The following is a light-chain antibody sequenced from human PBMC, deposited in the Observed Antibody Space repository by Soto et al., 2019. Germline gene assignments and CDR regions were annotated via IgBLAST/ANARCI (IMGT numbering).Light chain of an antibody. CDR1: SRGVGGYNY. V-gene: IGLV2-14*01. CDR2: DVS. J-gene: IGLJ1*01. CDR3: SSYTSSSTYV. Sequence: QSLLTQPASVSGSPGQAVTISCTGTSRGVGGYNYVSWYQQHPGKAPKLMIYDVSNRPSGVSNRFSGSKSGNTASLTISGLQAEDEADYYCSSYTSSSTYVFGTGTKVTVL.